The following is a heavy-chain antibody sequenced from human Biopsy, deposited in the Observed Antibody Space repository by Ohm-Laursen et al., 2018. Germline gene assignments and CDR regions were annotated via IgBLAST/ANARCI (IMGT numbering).Heavy chain of an antibody. CDR1: GFKFDDYG. CDR3: ARGYYDIGTGYHYDVFDF. CDR2: ISWNSGSI. Sequence: SLRLSCSASGFKFDDYGINWVRQVPGKGLGWVSRISWNSGSIGYVDSVKGRFTISRDNAKNSLYLQMNSLKAEDTALYYCARGYYDIGTGYHYDVFDFWGRGTLVTVSS. D-gene: IGHD3-9*01. V-gene: IGHV3-9*01. J-gene: IGHJ3*01.